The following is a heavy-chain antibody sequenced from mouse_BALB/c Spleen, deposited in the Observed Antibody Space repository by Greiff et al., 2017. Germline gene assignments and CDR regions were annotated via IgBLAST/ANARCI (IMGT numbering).Heavy chain of an antibody. J-gene: IGHJ3*01. V-gene: IGHV1-39*01. CDR1: GYSFTDYI. CDR3: ARESYDYDEFAY. Sequence: VQLQQTGPELVKPGASVKISCKASGYSFTDYIMLWVKQSHGKSLEWIGNINPYYGSTSYNLKFKGKATLTVDKSSSTAYMQLNSLTSEDSAVYYCARESYDYDEFAYWGQGTLVTVSA. CDR2: INPYYGST. D-gene: IGHD2-4*01.